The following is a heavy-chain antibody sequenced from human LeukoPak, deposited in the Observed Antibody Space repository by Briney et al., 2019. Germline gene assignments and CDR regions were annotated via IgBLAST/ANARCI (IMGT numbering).Heavy chain of an antibody. Sequence: GGSLRLSCVASGFTLSSYSVNWVRQAPGKGLEWVSYISSSSSTIYYADSVKGRFTISRDNSKNTLYLQMNSLRAEDTAVYYCARGSPYLELSNWFDPWGQGTLVTVSS. CDR2: ISSSSSTI. CDR1: GFTLSSYS. D-gene: IGHD1-7*01. CDR3: ARGSPYLELSNWFDP. V-gene: IGHV3-48*01. J-gene: IGHJ5*02.